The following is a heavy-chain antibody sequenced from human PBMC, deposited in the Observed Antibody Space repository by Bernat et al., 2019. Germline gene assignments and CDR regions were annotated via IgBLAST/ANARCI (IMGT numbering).Heavy chain of an antibody. Sequence: EVQLVESGGGLVQPGGSLRLSCTASGFIFRNYWMHWVRQAPGKGLVWVSRINIDGSSTSYADSVKGRFTITRDTAGNTLYLQMNSLRDEDTAVYYCAGWSGYDYYHYYMDVWGKGTTVTVSS. J-gene: IGHJ6*03. CDR3: AGWSGYDYYHYYMDV. CDR1: GFIFRNYW. V-gene: IGHV3-74*01. CDR2: INIDGSST. D-gene: IGHD5-12*01.